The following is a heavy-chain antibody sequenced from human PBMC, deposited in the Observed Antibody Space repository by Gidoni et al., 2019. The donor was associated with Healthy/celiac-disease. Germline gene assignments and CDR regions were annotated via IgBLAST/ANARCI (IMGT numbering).Heavy chain of an antibody. CDR1: GGSISSSSYY. D-gene: IGHD3-22*01. Sequence: QLQLQESGPGLVKPSETLSLTCTVSGGSISSSSYYWGWIRQPPGKGLEWIGSIYYSGSTYYNPSLKSRVTISVDTSKNQFSLKLSSVTAADTAVYYCAAADYDSSGYRQYYFDYWGQGTLVTVSS. CDR3: AAADYDSSGYRQYYFDY. J-gene: IGHJ4*02. V-gene: IGHV4-39*01. CDR2: IYYSGST.